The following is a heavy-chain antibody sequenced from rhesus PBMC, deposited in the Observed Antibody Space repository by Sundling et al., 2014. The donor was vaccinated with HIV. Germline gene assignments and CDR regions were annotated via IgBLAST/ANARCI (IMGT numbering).Heavy chain of an antibody. CDR2: IYGGGGST. D-gene: IGHD6-37*01. J-gene: IGHJ4*01. V-gene: IGHV4-160*01. CDR3: ARGRTIAVFDS. Sequence: QVQLQESGPGLVKPSETVSLTCTVSGASIRNYWWSWIRQPPGKGLEWIGRIYGGGGSTDYNPSLKSRVTISIDTSKNQFSLKLTSVTTADTAVYFCARGRTIAVFDSWGQGVPVTVSS. CDR1: GASIRNYW.